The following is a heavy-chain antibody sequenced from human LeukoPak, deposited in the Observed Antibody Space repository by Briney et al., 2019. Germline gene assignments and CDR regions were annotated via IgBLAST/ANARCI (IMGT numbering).Heavy chain of an antibody. Sequence: GASVKVSCKASGYTFTGYYMHWVRQAPGQGLEWMGWIDPNSGGTNYAQKFQGRVTMTRDTSISTAYMELSRLRSDDTAVYYCAREYCSGASCYNDAFDIWGQGTMVTVSS. D-gene: IGHD2-15*01. J-gene: IGHJ3*02. V-gene: IGHV1-2*02. CDR3: AREYCSGASCYNDAFDI. CDR2: IDPNSGGT. CDR1: GYTFTGYY.